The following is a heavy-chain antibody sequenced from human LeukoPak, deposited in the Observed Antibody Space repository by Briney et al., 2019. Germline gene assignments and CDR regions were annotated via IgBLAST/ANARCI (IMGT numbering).Heavy chain of an antibody. Sequence: EAGGSLRLSCVASGFTFSSYGMYWVRQAPGKGLEWVSAISGSGGSTYYADSVKGRFTISRDNSKNTLYLQMNSLRAEDTAVYYCAKALLFGGSGSYYMDYYYYMDVWGKGTTVTVSS. V-gene: IGHV3-23*01. D-gene: IGHD3-10*01. CDR2: ISGSGGST. CDR3: AKALLFGGSGSYYMDYYYYMDV. CDR1: GFTFSSYG. J-gene: IGHJ6*03.